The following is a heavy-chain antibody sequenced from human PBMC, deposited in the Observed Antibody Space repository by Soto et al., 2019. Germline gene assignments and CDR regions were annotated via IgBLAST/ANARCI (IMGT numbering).Heavy chain of an antibody. J-gene: IGHJ2*01. CDR3: ARNLYDDYGHWYFDL. Sequence: QVTLKESGPVLVKPTETLTLTCTVSGFSLSNARMGVSWIRQPPGKALEWLAHSFSNDEKSYRTSLKSRLTISKDTSKSQVVLIMTKMDPVDTATYYCARNLYDDYGHWYFDLWGRGTLVTVSS. CDR1: GFSLSNARMG. D-gene: IGHD4-17*01. V-gene: IGHV2-26*01. CDR2: SFSNDEK.